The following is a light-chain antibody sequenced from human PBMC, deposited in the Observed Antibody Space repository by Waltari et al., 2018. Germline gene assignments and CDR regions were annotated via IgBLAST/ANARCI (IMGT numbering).Light chain of an antibody. CDR2: GAS. CDR1: QSVTRAL. Sequence: EILLTQSPGTLSLSPGERATLSCRASQSVTRALAWYQQKPGKAPRLLIYGASNRADGIPDRFSGSGSGTDFSLTISRLEPEDFAVYYCQHYVRLPATFGQGTKVEIK. CDR3: QHYVRLPAT. V-gene: IGKV3-20*01. J-gene: IGKJ1*01.